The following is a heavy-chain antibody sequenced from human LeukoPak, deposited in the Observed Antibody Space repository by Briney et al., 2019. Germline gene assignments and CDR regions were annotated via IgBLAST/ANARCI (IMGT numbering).Heavy chain of an antibody. CDR3: ARAEQDIVVVPAATWFDP. D-gene: IGHD2-2*01. CDR1: GGSISSSSYY. V-gene: IGHV4-39*07. Sequence: SETLSLTCTVSGGSISSSSYYWGWTRQPPGKGLEWIGSIYYSGSTYYNPSLKSRVTISVDTSKNQFSLKLSSVTAADTAVYYCARAEQDIVVVPAATWFDPWGQGTLVTVSS. CDR2: IYYSGST. J-gene: IGHJ5*02.